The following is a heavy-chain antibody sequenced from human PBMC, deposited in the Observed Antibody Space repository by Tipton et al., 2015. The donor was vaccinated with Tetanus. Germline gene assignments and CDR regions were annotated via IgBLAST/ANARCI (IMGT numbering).Heavy chain of an antibody. D-gene: IGHD3-16*01. CDR1: GGSVSNGSYY. Sequence: LRLSCTVSGGSVSNGSYYWNWIRQHPGKGLDWIVYIFHTGGSDYNPSLKSRATISIDTSKNQFSLKLSSVTAADTAVYYCARVDDSVWGSPFDPWGQGVLVTVSS. CDR3: ARVDDSVWGSPFDP. V-gene: IGHV4-31*03. J-gene: IGHJ5*02. CDR2: IFHTGGS.